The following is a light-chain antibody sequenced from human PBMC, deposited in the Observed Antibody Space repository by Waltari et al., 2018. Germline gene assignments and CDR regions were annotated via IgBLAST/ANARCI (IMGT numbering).Light chain of an antibody. CDR3: CSYGGTYSWV. CDR2: DGS. CDR1: SSDVGGYNY. J-gene: IGLJ3*02. V-gene: IGLV2-11*01. Sequence: QSALTQPRSVSGSPGQPVTISCTGTSSDVGGYNYVSWYQQHPGKAPKLMIYDGSKRPAGVPDRFAGSKSGNTASLTISGLQAEEEADYYCCSYGGTYSWVFGGGTKLTVL.